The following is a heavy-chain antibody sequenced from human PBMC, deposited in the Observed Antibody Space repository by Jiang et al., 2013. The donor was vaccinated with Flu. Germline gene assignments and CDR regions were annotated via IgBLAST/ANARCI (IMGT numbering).Heavy chain of an antibody. CDR1: GYTFTSYG. CDR2: ITTYNGNT. CDR3: ARVRGSGTYFDY. V-gene: IGHV1-18*01. D-gene: IGHD3-10*01. J-gene: IGHJ4*02. Sequence: GAEVKKLGASVRVSCKASGYTFTSYGIHWVRQAPGQGLEWMGWITTYNGNTKYAQNFQGRVTMTSDTSTSTAYMEVRSLRSPDTAVYYCARVRGSGTYFDYWGQGTLVTVSS.